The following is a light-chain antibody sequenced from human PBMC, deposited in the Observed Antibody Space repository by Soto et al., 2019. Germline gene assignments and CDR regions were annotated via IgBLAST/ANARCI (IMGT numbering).Light chain of an antibody. J-gene: IGKJ4*01. Sequence: EIVMTQSPATLSVSPGERATLSCRASQSVSSNLAWYRQKPGQAPRLLIYGASTRATGIPARFSGSGSGTEFTLTISSLQSEDFAVYYCQQYNKWPLTFGGGTKLEIK. CDR2: GAS. V-gene: IGKV3D-15*01. CDR1: QSVSSN. CDR3: QQYNKWPLT.